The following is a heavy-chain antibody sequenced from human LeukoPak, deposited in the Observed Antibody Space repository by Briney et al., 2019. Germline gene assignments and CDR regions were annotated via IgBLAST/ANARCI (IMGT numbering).Heavy chain of an antibody. V-gene: IGHV3-66*01. CDR3: TRDFDP. CDR2: IYSGGST. J-gene: IGHJ5*02. Sequence: GGSLRLSCAASGFTVSSNYMSWVRQAPGKGLEWVSVIYSGGSTYYADSVKGRFTISRDNAKNSLYLDMNSLRVEDTAIYYCTRDFDPWGQGTLVTVSS. CDR1: GFTVSSNY.